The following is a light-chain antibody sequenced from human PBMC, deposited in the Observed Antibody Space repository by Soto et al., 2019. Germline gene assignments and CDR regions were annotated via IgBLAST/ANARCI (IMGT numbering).Light chain of an antibody. V-gene: IGKV3-15*01. CDR1: QSVSSN. J-gene: IGKJ2*01. CDR2: GAS. CDR3: QQYNNWPYT. Sequence: EIVMTQSPATLSVSPGERATLSCRASQSVSSNLAWYQQKPGQAPRLLIYGASTRATGIPARFSGSGSGTEFTLNISRLQSEDFAVYYWQQYNNWPYTFGQGTKLEIK.